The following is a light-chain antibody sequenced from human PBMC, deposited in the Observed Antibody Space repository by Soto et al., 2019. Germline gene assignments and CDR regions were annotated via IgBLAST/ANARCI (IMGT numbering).Light chain of an antibody. CDR3: QQSYRSPYT. Sequence: IQLTQSPSSLSASVGDRVTVTCRASQSINIYLNWYQQKPGKAPPLLIYGASTLQSGVPSRFSGGGSRTDVTLTISSLQTEDFATYYCQQSYRSPYTFGQGTKLEI. CDR2: GAS. J-gene: IGKJ2*01. CDR1: QSINIY. V-gene: IGKV1-39*01.